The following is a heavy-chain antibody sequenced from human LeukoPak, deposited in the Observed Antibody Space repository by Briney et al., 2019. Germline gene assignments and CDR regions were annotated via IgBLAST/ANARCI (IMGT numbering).Heavy chain of an antibody. J-gene: IGHJ4*02. CDR2: IYSSGST. D-gene: IGHD6-6*01. Sequence: SETLSLTCTVSGGSINSFYWTWIRQPAGKGLEWIGRIYSSGSTNFNPSLKSRVTMSVDTSKNQFSLRLSSVTAADTAAYFCARENWRSKSIDFDSWGQGTLVTVSS. CDR3: ARENWRSKSIDFDS. CDR1: GGSINSFY. V-gene: IGHV4-4*07.